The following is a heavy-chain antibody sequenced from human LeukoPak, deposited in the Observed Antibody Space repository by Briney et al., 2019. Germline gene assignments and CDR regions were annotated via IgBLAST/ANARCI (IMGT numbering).Heavy chain of an antibody. Sequence: ATVKTSCKVSGYTFTDYYMHWVQQAPGKGLEWMGFVDPEDGETIYAEKFQGRVTITADTSTDTAYMELSSLRSEDTAVYYCATGYSSSWYSGYGMDVWGQGTTVTVSS. CDR3: ATGYSSSWYSGYGMDV. CDR2: VDPEDGET. CDR1: GYTFTDYY. V-gene: IGHV1-69-2*01. J-gene: IGHJ6*02. D-gene: IGHD6-13*01.